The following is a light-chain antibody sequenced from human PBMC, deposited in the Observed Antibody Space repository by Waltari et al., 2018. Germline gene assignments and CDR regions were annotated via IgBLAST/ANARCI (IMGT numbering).Light chain of an antibody. CDR2: EVG. J-gene: IGLJ2*01. CDR3: SSYTSSSTLVV. Sequence: QSPLTQPASVSGSPGPSITISCPGTSSDVGAHNFCPWYQQPPGNAPKLMIYEVGNRPSGVSNRFSGSKSGNTASLTISGLQAEDEADYYCSSYTSSSTLVVFGGGTKLTVL. CDR1: SSDVGAHNF. V-gene: IGLV2-14*01.